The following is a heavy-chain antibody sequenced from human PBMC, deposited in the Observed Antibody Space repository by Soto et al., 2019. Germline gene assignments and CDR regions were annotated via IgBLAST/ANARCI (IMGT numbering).Heavy chain of an antibody. CDR2: ISGSGGST. V-gene: IGHV3-23*01. CDR3: AKDVLSGYDYYYYYGMDV. Sequence: GGSLRLSCAASGFTFSSYAMSWVRQAPGKGLEWVSAISGSGGSTYYADSVKGRFTISRDNSKNTLYLQMNSLRAEDTAVYYCAKDVLSGYDYYYYYGMDVWGQGTTVTVS. J-gene: IGHJ6*02. D-gene: IGHD5-12*01. CDR1: GFTFSSYA.